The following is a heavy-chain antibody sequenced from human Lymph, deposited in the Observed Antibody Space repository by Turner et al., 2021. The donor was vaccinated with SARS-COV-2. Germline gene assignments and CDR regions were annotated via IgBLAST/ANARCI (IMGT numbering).Heavy chain of an antibody. D-gene: IGHD4-17*01. CDR2: IYYSGSI. CDR1: GGSISGFY. CDR3: ARDRTSYGDYWAGYYYGMDV. Sequence: QVQLQASGPGLVKPSETLSLTCTVSGGSISGFYWSWIRQPPGKGLEWIGYIYYSGSIKYNPSLKSRVTISVDTSKNQFSLKLSSVTAADTAVYYCARDRTSYGDYWAGYYYGMDVWGQGTTVTVSS. V-gene: IGHV4-59*01. J-gene: IGHJ6*02.